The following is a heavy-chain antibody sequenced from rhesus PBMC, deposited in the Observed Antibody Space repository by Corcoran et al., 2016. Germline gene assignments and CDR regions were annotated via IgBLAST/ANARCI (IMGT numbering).Heavy chain of an antibody. CDR3: AREWTTGVIIMGGFDY. V-gene: IGHV3-201*01. D-gene: IGHD3-34*01. Sequence: EVQLVESGGGVVQPGGSLRLSCAASGFTFDDYAMHWVRQAPGKGLEGVSGISWSGGSTYYSDSVQGQFTISRDNAKNSLYLQMGSLRAEDTALYYCAREWTTGVIIMGGFDYWGQGVLVTVSS. CDR1: GFTFDDYA. CDR2: ISWSGGST. J-gene: IGHJ4*01.